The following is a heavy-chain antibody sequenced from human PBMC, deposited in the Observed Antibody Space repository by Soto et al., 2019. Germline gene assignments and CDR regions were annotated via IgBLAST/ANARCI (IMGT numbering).Heavy chain of an antibody. D-gene: IGHD1-1*01. J-gene: IGHJ4*02. CDR3: ASTRDYFDY. Sequence: SETLSLTCTVSGGSISTGGYYWSWIRQHPGKGLEWIGYSYYGGSSSYNLSLKGRLTISVDTSKTQFSLKLSSVTAADTAVYYCASTRDYFDYWGQGILVTVSS. CDR1: GGSISTGGYY. V-gene: IGHV4-31*03. CDR2: SYYGGSS.